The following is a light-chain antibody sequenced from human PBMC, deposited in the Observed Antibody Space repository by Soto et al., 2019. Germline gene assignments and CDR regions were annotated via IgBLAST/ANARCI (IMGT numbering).Light chain of an antibody. Sequence: EIVLTQSPGTLSLAPGEIATLSSRARQSGSSSYLAWYQQKPGQAPRLLIYGASSRATGIPDRFSGSGSGTAFTLTFGRLEPEDFAVYYCQQYDSSIGFTGGGGPKVEIK. J-gene: IGKJ4*01. CDR3: QQYDSSIGFT. V-gene: IGKV3-20*01. CDR2: GAS. CDR1: QSGSSSY.